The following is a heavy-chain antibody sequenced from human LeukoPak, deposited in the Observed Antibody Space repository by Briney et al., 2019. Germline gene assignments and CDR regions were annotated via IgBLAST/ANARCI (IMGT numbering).Heavy chain of an antibody. D-gene: IGHD6-19*01. CDR1: GFTFSSYS. V-gene: IGHV3-21*04. Sequence: GGSLRLSCAASGFTFSSYSMNWVRQAPGKGLGGVPPFRSSSSYIYYADSVKGRFTISRDNAKNSLYLQMNSLRAEDTAVHYCAKEMRSGSDNNYYYYYMDVWGKGTTVTISS. CDR2: FRSSSSYI. J-gene: IGHJ6*03. CDR3: AKEMRSGSDNNYYYYYMDV.